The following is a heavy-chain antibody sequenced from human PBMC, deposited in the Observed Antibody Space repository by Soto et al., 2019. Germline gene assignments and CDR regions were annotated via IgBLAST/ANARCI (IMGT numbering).Heavy chain of an antibody. Sequence: EVQLVESGGGLVQPGGSLRLSCAASGFTFSSYWMSWVRQAPGKGLEWVANIKQDGSEKYYVDSVKGRFTISRDNAKNSLYLQMNSLRAEDTAVYYCANRPGMEYGDYPGSFDIWGQGTMVTVSS. CDR3: ANRPGMEYGDYPGSFDI. CDR2: IKQDGSEK. CDR1: GFTFSSYW. J-gene: IGHJ3*02. D-gene: IGHD4-17*01. V-gene: IGHV3-7*01.